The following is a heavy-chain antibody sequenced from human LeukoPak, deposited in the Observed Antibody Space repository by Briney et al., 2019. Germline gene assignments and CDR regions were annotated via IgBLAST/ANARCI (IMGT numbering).Heavy chain of an antibody. CDR1: GFTFSSYG. J-gene: IGHJ4*02. Sequence: GGSLRLSCAASGFTFSSYGMPWVRQAPGKGLEWVAVIWYDGSNKYYADSVKGRFTISRDNSKNTLYLQMNSLRAEDTAVYYCARDHDYGDYAISYYFDYWGQGTLVTVSS. D-gene: IGHD4-17*01. V-gene: IGHV3-33*01. CDR3: ARDHDYGDYAISYYFDY. CDR2: IWYDGSNK.